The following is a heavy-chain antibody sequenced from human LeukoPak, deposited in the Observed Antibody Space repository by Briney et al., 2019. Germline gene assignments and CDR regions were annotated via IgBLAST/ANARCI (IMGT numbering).Heavy chain of an antibody. CDR1: GFTFSNAW. Sequence: SGGSLRLSCTASGFTFSNAWMSWVRQAPGKGLEWVANIKEDGTETYYVDSVKGRFTISRDNAKNSLYLQMNSLRVEDTAVYYCAKEGRSLQTYWGQGTLVTVSS. CDR2: IKEDGTET. CDR3: AKEGRSLQTY. V-gene: IGHV3-7*03. D-gene: IGHD5-24*01. J-gene: IGHJ4*02.